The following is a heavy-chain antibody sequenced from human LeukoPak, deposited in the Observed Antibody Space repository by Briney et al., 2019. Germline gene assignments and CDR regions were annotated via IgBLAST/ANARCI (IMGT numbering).Heavy chain of an antibody. CDR1: GFTFSVYW. Sequence: AGGSLTLSCAASGFTFSVYWMHWVRQPPGKGPVWVSRIKTDGSITDYADSVKGRFTISRDNAKNTLYLQMNSLRAEDTAVYYCARDLLGWELHYFDYWGQGTLVTVSS. V-gene: IGHV3-74*01. J-gene: IGHJ4*02. CDR2: IKTDGSIT. CDR3: ARDLLGWELHYFDY. D-gene: IGHD1-26*01.